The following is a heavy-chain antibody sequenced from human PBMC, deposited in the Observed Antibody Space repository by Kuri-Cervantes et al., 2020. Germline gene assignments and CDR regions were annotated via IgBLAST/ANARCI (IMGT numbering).Heavy chain of an antibody. CDR2: INHSGST. J-gene: IGHJ4*02. V-gene: IGHV4-39*07. Sequence: SETLSLTCTVSGGSISSGGYYWSWIRQPPGKGLEWIGEINHSGSTNYNPSLKSRVTISVDTSKNQFSLKLSSVTAADTAVYYCARVKISGSYQRGYYFDYWGQGTLVTVSS. CDR1: GGSISSGGYY. CDR3: ARVKISGSYQRGYYFDY. D-gene: IGHD1-26*01.